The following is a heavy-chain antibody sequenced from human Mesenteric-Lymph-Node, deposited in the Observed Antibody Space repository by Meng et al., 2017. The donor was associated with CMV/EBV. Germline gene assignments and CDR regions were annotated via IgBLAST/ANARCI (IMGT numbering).Heavy chain of an antibody. V-gene: IGHV3-74*01. J-gene: IGHJ6*02. CDR2: INYDGSST. CDR1: GFTFSNYW. Sequence: GESLKISCAASGFTFSNYWMHWVRQAPGKGLVWVPRINYDGSSTTYADSVKGRLTISRDNAKNTLSLQMNSLRVDDTAVYYCARGGTVFNYYYGMDVWGQGTPVTVSS. D-gene: IGHD4-17*01. CDR3: ARGGTVFNYYYGMDV.